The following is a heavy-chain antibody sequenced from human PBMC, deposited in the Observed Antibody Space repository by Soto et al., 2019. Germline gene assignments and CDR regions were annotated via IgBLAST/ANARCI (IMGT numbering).Heavy chain of an antibody. Sequence: GASVKVSCKASGYTFTSYGISWVRQAPGQGIEWMGWISAYNGNTNYAQKLQGRVTMTTDTSTSTAYMELRSLRSDDTAVYYCASWVNRGYSYGLVAPDNWFDPWGQGTLVTVSS. CDR2: ISAYNGNT. D-gene: IGHD5-18*01. V-gene: IGHV1-18*01. CDR1: GYTFTSYG. J-gene: IGHJ5*02. CDR3: ASWVNRGYSYGLVAPDNWFDP.